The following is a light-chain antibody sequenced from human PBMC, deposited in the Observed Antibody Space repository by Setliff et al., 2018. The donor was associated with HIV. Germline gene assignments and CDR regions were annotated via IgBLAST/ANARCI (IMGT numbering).Light chain of an antibody. J-gene: IGLJ1*01. CDR3: SSYTGSGTYV. V-gene: IGLV2-14*03. CDR1: SSDIGGYNY. Sequence: LAQPASVSGSPGQSITISCTGTSSDIGGYNYVSWYRQHPGKAPKLMIYDVSNRPSGVSIRFSASKSGSTASLTISGLQPEDEADYYCSSYTGSGTYVFGTGTKVTVL. CDR2: DVS.